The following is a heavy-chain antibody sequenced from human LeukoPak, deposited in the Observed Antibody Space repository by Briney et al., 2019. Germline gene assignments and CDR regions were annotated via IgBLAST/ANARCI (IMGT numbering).Heavy chain of an antibody. J-gene: IGHJ4*02. V-gene: IGHV3-53*01. Sequence: PGGSLRLSCAASGFTFSSSAMSWVRQAPGKGLEWVSVIYSGGNTYYADSVKGRFTISRDNSKNTLYLQMNSLRAEDTAVYYCARTYSGSYPLDYWGQGTLVTVSS. CDR1: GFTFSSSA. CDR2: IYSGGNT. CDR3: ARTYSGSYPLDY. D-gene: IGHD1-26*01.